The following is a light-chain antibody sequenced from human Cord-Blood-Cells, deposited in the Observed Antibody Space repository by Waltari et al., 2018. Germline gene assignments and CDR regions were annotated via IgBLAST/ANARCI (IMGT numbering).Light chain of an antibody. CDR3: SSYTSSSTLYV. CDR1: SIDVGGYNY. V-gene: IGLV2-14*01. Sequence: QSALTQPASVSGSPGQSITISCTGTSIDVGGYNYVSWYQQHTGKAPKLMIYEVSNRPSGVSNRFSGSKSGNTASLTISGLQAEDEADYYCSSYTSSSTLYVFGTGTKVTVL. CDR2: EVS. J-gene: IGLJ1*01.